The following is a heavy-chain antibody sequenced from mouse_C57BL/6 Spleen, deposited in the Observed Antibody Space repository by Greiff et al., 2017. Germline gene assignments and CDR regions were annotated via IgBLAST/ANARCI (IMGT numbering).Heavy chain of an antibody. J-gene: IGHJ2*01. V-gene: IGHV1-20*01. CDR2: INPYNGDT. D-gene: IGHD2-4*01. CDR3: ARWGYDYPDY. CDR1: GYSFTGYF. Sequence: VHVKQSGPELVKPGDSVKISCKASGYSFTGYFMNWVMQSHGKSLEWIGRINPYNGDTFYNQKFKGKATLTVDKSSSTAHMELRSLTSEDSAVYYCARWGYDYPDYWGQGTTLTVSS.